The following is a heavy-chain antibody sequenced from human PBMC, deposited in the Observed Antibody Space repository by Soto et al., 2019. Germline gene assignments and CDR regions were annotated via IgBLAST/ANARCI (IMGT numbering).Heavy chain of an antibody. CDR2: ISYDGSNK. CDR3: AKSIAGRSSYYGMDV. CDR1: GFTFRGSG. J-gene: IGHJ6*02. Sequence: GGSLRLSCAASGFTFRGSGIHWVRQAPGKGLEWVAVISYDGSNKDYADSVKGRFTISRDNSKNTLYLQMNSLRAEDTAVYYCAKSIAGRSSYYGMDVWGQGTTVTVSS. V-gene: IGHV3-30*18. D-gene: IGHD6-6*01.